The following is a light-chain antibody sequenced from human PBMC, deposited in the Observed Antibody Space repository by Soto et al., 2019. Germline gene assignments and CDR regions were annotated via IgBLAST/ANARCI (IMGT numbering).Light chain of an antibody. CDR1: QDIRND. Sequence: AIQMTQSPSSLSVSVGDRITITCRASQDIRNDLGWYQQKPGKAPKLLIYGTSNLQSGVPSRFSGSGSGKDFTLTISSLQPEDFATYYCLQDYIYPYTFGQGTKVDIK. J-gene: IGKJ2*01. V-gene: IGKV1-6*01. CDR3: LQDYIYPYT. CDR2: GTS.